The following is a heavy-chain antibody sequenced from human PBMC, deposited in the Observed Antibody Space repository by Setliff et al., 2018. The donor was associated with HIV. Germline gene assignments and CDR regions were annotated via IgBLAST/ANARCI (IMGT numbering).Heavy chain of an antibody. Sequence: PSETLSLTCTVSGDSMRNYYWSWLRQPAGKGLEWIGRIFPSGTTDYNPSLKSRVTMSIDTSKDQFSLNLKSVIAADTAAYFCARLNRRGFSAYNSNFDFWGQGTLVTVS. CDR3: ARLNRRGFSAYNSNFDF. CDR2: IFPSGTT. V-gene: IGHV4-4*07. D-gene: IGHD5-12*01. J-gene: IGHJ4*02. CDR1: GDSMRNYY.